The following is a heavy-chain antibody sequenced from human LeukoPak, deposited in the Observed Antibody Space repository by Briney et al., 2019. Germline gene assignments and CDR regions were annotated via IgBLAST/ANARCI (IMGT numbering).Heavy chain of an antibody. CDR2: INPSGGLT. D-gene: IGHD3-3*01. J-gene: IGHJ3*02. CDR1: GYTFTSYF. Sequence: VASVTVSCKASGYTFTSYFMHWVRQAPGQGLEWMGIINPSGGLTTYAQRFQGRVTLTRDTSTSTVYMELSSLRFEDTAVYYCARGSGYYSHDAFDIWGQGTMVTVSS. CDR3: ARGSGYYSHDAFDI. V-gene: IGHV1-46*01.